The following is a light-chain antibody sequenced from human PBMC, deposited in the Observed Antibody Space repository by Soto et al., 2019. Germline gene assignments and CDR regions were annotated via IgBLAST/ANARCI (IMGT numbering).Light chain of an antibody. Sequence: DIQMTQSPSTLSGSVGDRVTMTCRASQTISSWLAWYQQKPGKAPKLLIFAASSLQSGVPSRFSGSGSGTEFTLTISSLQPDDFATYYCQHYNSYSEAFGQGTKVDI. CDR2: AAS. V-gene: IGKV1-5*01. CDR1: QTISSW. J-gene: IGKJ1*01. CDR3: QHYNSYSEA.